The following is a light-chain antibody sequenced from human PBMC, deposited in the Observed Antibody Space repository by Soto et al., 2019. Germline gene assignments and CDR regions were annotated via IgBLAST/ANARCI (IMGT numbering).Light chain of an antibody. CDR2: GTS. V-gene: IGKV3-20*01. J-gene: IGKJ4*01. Sequence: PGATATLSCRASQHVSSRFLAWYQQKPGQAPRLLMYGTSTRAPGFPERFRGSGSGTDFTLTINSLGPEDFAVYYCQQYGTSSFTFGGGTKVEIK. CDR1: QHVSSRF. CDR3: QQYGTSSFT.